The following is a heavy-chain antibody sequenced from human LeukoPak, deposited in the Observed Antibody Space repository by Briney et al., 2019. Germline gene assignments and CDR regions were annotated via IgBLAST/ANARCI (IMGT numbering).Heavy chain of an antibody. V-gene: IGHV3-23*01. CDR3: AKTQWKVGATDYFDY. Sequence: EGSLRLSCAASGFAFNNYAMTWVRQAPGKGLERVSNINDNGGQRHYADSVKGRFTISRDNSKNTLFLQMDSLRAEDTAVYYCAKTQWKVGATDYFDYWGQGILVTVSS. CDR2: INDNGGQR. J-gene: IGHJ4*02. CDR1: GFAFNNYA. D-gene: IGHD1-26*01.